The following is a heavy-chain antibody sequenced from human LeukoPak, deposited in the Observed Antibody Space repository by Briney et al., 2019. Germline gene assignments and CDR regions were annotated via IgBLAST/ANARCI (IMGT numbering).Heavy chain of an antibody. Sequence: GGSLRLSCAASGFTFSSYSMNWVRQAPGEGLEWVSYISSLSGTIYYADSVKGRFTISRDNAKNSLYLQMNSLRAEDTAVYYCARDGSRGNLVTAPDFWGQGTLVTVSS. CDR1: GFTFSSYS. D-gene: IGHD2-21*02. V-gene: IGHV3-48*04. J-gene: IGHJ4*02. CDR2: ISSLSGTI. CDR3: ARDGSRGNLVTAPDF.